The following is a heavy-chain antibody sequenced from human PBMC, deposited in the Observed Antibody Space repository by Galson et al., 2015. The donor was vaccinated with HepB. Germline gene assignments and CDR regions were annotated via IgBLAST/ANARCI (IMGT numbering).Heavy chain of an antibody. CDR1: GFTFSSYA. CDR2: IRSKANSYAT. Sequence: SLRLSCAASGFTFSSYAMSWVRQASGKGLEWVGRIRSKANSYATAYAASVKGRFTISRDDSKNAAYLQMNSLKTEDTAVYYCTRRLGHSSSWGAQIYYYYMDVWGKGTTVTVSS. J-gene: IGHJ6*03. D-gene: IGHD6-13*01. CDR3: TRRLGHSSSWGAQIYYYYMDV. V-gene: IGHV3-73*01.